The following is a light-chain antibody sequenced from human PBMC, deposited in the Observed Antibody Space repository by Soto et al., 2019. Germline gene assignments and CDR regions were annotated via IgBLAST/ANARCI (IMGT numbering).Light chain of an antibody. CDR1: KNDIGVYDF. CDR3: KSYAGSNTYV. V-gene: IGLV2-8*01. CDR2: EVV. Sequence: QSALTQPPSASGSPGQSVTISCTGTKNDIGVYDFVSWYQHHPGKAPRLIIYEVVRRPSGVPDRFSGSKSGNTASLTVSGLQAADKADYFCKSYAGSNTYVFGSGTKVTVL. J-gene: IGLJ1*01.